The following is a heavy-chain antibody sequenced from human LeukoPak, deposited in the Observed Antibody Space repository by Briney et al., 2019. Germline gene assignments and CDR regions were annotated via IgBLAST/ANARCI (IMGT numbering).Heavy chain of an antibody. CDR3: ARAPGNPTVTTPPYYFDY. J-gene: IGHJ4*02. Sequence: SETLSLTCTVSGGSISSSSYYWGWIRQPPGKGLEWIGSIYYSGSTYYNPSLKSRVTISVDTSKNQFSLKLSSVTAADTAVYYCARAPGNPTVTTPPYYFDYWGQGTLVTVSS. V-gene: IGHV4-39*07. D-gene: IGHD4-17*01. CDR2: IYYSGST. CDR1: GGSISSSSYY.